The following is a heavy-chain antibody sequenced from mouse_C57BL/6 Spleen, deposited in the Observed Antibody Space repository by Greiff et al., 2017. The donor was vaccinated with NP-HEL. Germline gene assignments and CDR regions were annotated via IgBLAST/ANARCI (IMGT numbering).Heavy chain of an antibody. D-gene: IGHD2-1*01. CDR3: ARREWALYGKYGYVEV. J-gene: IGHJ1*03. CDR2: FYPGSGSI. CDR1: GYTFTEYT. Sequence: QVQLQQSGAELVKPGASVKLSCKASGYTFTEYTIHWVKQRSGQGLEWIGWFYPGSGSIKYNEKFKGKATLTADKSSSTASMELSRLTSEDSEVYFCARREWALYGKYGYVEVWGTGTTVTVSS. V-gene: IGHV1-62-2*01.